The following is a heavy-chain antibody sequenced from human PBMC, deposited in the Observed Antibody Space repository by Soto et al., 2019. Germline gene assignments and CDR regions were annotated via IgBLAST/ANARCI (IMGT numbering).Heavy chain of an antibody. CDR2: IWYDGSNK. CDR1: GFTFSSYG. CDR3: ARDLPYDIELGYYYYGMDV. J-gene: IGHJ6*02. Sequence: QPGGSLRLSCAASGFTFSSYGMHWVRQAPGKGLEWVAVIWYDGSNKYYADSVKGRFTISRDNSKNTLYLQMNSLRAEDTAVYYCARDLPYDIELGYYYYGMDVWGQGTTVTVSS. V-gene: IGHV3-33*01. D-gene: IGHD3-22*01.